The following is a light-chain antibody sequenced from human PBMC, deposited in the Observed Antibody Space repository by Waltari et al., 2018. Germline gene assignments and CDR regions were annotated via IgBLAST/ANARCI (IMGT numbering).Light chain of an antibody. CDR3: SSYAGTDVV. CDR2: EVS. Sequence: QSALPPPPSASGSPGQSVTIPCTGTSSDVGGSNYVSWYQQHPGKAPKLMIYEVSKRPSGVPDRFSGSKSGNTASLTVSGLQAEDEADYYCSSYAGTDVVFGGGTKLTVL. V-gene: IGLV2-8*01. J-gene: IGLJ2*01. CDR1: SSDVGGSNY.